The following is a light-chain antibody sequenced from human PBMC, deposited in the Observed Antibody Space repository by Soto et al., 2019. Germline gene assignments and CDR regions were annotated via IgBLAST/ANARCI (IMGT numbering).Light chain of an antibody. Sequence: QSVLTQPRSVSGSPGQSVTISCTGTSSDVGGYNYVSWYQQHPGKAPKLMIYDVSNRPSGVPDRFSGSKSGNPASLTISGLQAEDEADYYCCSYAGSYTWVFGTGTKVTVL. CDR2: DVS. CDR1: SSDVGGYNY. V-gene: IGLV2-11*01. J-gene: IGLJ1*01. CDR3: CSYAGSYTWV.